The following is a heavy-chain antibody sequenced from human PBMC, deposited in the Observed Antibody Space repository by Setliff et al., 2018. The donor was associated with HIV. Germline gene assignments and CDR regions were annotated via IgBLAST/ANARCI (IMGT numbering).Heavy chain of an antibody. CDR2: IYTSGST. J-gene: IGHJ6*02. CDR3: ARASPSSSWYWTNYYYGMDV. V-gene: IGHV4-4*07. D-gene: IGHD6-13*01. CDR1: GGSISTYY. Sequence: SETLSLTCTVSGGSISTYYWSWIRQPPGKGLEWIGRIYTSGSTNYNPSLKSRVTISVDTSKNKFSLKLSSVTAADTAVYYCARASPSSSWYWTNYYYGMDVWGQGTTVTVSS.